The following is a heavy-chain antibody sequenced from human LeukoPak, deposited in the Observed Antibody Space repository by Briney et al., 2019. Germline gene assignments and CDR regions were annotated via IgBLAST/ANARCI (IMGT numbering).Heavy chain of an antibody. Sequence: GGSLRLPCAASGFTFSSYGMHWVRQAPGKGLEWVAFIRYDGSNKYYADSVKGRFTISRDNSKNTLYLQMNSRRAEDTAVYYCAKDSPIFGVVISYFDYWGQGTLVTVSS. CDR1: GFTFSSYG. V-gene: IGHV3-30*02. CDR3: AKDSPIFGVVISYFDY. J-gene: IGHJ4*02. D-gene: IGHD3-3*01. CDR2: IRYDGSNK.